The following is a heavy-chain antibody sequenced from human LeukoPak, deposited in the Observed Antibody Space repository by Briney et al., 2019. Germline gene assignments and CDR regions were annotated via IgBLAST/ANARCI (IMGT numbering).Heavy chain of an antibody. CDR2: FDPEDGGT. D-gene: IGHD2-15*01. Sequence: ASVKVSCKVSGYTLTELSMHWVRQAPGKGLEWMGGFDPEDGGTIYAQKFQGRVTMTEETSTETACMEQRSLRSEDTAVYYCATDLPGYCGGGSCYSSRWFDPWGQGTLVTVSS. J-gene: IGHJ5*02. CDR1: GYTLTELS. CDR3: ATDLPGYCGGGSCYSSRWFDP. V-gene: IGHV1-24*01.